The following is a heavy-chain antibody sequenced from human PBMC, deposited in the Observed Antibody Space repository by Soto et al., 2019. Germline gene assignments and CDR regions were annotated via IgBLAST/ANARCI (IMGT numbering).Heavy chain of an antibody. V-gene: IGHV4-59*01. CDR1: GGSISNYY. J-gene: IGHJ4*02. CDR2: IYSSGST. D-gene: IGHD3-9*01. Sequence: PSETLSLTCTVSGGSISNYYWNWIRQSPGKGLEWIGYIYSSGSTHYNPSLQNRVTISIDTSKNQVSLKVNSVTAADTAVYYCSRDDYDWFFNWGRGTLATLSS. CDR3: SRDDYDWFFN.